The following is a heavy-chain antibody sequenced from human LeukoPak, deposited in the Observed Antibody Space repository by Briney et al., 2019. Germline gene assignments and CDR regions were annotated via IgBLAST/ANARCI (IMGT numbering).Heavy chain of an antibody. J-gene: IGHJ3*02. CDR2: FDPEDGET. CDR3: ASRGYYYDSSGSSGAFDI. V-gene: IGHV1-24*01. CDR1: GYTLTELS. D-gene: IGHD3-22*01. Sequence: ASVKVSCKVSGYTLTELSMHLVRQAPGKGLEWMGGFDPEDGETIYAQKFQGRVTMTEDTSTDTAYMELSSLRSEDTAVYYCASRGYYYDSSGSSGAFDIWGQGTMVTVSS.